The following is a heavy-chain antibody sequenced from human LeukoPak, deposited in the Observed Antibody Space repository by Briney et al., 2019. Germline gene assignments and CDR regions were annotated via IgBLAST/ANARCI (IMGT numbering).Heavy chain of an antibody. D-gene: IGHD3-16*01. CDR1: GGTFSSYA. V-gene: IGHV1-69*05. J-gene: IGHJ4*02. CDR3: ARVPDGGSYYFDY. CDR2: IIPIFGTA. Sequence: SVKVSCKASGGTFSSYAISWVRQAPGQGLEWMGGIIPIFGTANYAQKFQGRATITTDESTSTAYMELSSLRSEDTAVYYCARVPDGGSYYFDYWGQGTLVTVSS.